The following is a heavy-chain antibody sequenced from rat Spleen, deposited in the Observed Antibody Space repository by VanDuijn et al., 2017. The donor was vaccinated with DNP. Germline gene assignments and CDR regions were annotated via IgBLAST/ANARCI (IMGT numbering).Heavy chain of an antibody. J-gene: IGHJ2*01. CDR1: GFTFSNYG. CDR3: TTDRAKSDY. V-gene: IGHV5S23*01. CDR2: ISTSGGST. Sequence: EVQLVESGGGLVQPGNSLKLSCAASGFTFSNYGMAWVRQAPKKGLEWVATISTSGGSTYYRDSVKGRFTISRDNAKSTLYLQMDSLRSEDTATYYCTTDRAKSDYWGQGVMVTVSS. D-gene: IGHD4-1*01.